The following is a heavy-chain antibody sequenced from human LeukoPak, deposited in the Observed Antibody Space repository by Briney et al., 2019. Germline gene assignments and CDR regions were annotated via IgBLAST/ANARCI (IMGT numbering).Heavy chain of an antibody. CDR2: ISHSGST. V-gene: IGHV4-4*02. D-gene: IGHD3-9*01. CDR1: GASISSSNW. CDR3: ARVVLRYFDWLSPYYFDY. J-gene: IGHJ4*02. Sequence: SETLSLTCAVSGASISSSNWWSWVRQPPGEGLEWIGEISHSGSTNYNPSLESRVTMSVDKSKNQFSLELSSVTAADTAVYYCARVVLRYFDWLSPYYFDYWGQGTLVTVSS.